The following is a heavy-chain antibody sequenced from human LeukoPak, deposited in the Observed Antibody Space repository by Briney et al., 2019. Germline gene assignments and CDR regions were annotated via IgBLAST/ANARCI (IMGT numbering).Heavy chain of an antibody. V-gene: IGHV4-59*01. Sequence: SETLSLTCTVSGGSISSYYWSWIRQPPGKGLEWIGYIYYSGSTNYNPSLKSRVTISVDTSKNRFSLRLTSVTAADTAVYYCARAVASTIDAFDIWGQGTMVTVPS. CDR2: IYYSGST. CDR3: ARAVASTIDAFDI. CDR1: GGSISSYY. J-gene: IGHJ3*02. D-gene: IGHD6-19*01.